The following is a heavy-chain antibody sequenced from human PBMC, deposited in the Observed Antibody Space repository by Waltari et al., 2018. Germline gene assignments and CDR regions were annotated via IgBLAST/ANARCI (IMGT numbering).Heavy chain of an antibody. CDR2: IYYSGST. J-gene: IGHJ4*02. CDR1: GGSISSHY. V-gene: IGHV4-59*11. CDR3: ASYSSSWPDYPYYFDY. D-gene: IGHD6-13*01. Sequence: QVQLQESGPGLVKPSETLSLTCTVSGGSISSHYWSWIRQTPGKGLEWIGYIYYSGSTNYNPSLKSRVTISVDTSKNQFSLKLSSVTAVDTAVYYCASYSSSWPDYPYYFDYWGQGTLVTVSS.